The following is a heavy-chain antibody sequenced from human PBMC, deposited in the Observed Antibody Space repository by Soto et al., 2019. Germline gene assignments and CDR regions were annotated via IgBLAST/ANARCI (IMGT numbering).Heavy chain of an antibody. CDR3: ARDQFWSGYYTALNWFDP. J-gene: IGHJ5*02. Sequence: GGSLRLSCAASGCSFSSYSMNWVRQAPGKGLEWVSYISSSSSTIYYADSVKGRLTISRDNAKNSLYLQMNSLRDEDTAVYYCARDQFWSGYYTALNWFDPWGKGPLVTVSS. CDR1: GCSFSSYS. V-gene: IGHV3-48*02. CDR2: ISSSSSTI. D-gene: IGHD3-3*01.